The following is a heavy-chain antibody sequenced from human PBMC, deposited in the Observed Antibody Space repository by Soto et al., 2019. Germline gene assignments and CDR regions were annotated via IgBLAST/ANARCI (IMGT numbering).Heavy chain of an antibody. CDR2: IYSDGST. CDR3: ASTVVPARSGAFDI. D-gene: IGHD2-15*01. V-gene: IGHV3-53*04. CDR1: GFSVSRNY. Sequence: GGSLRLSCAASGFSVSRNYMSWVRQAPGKGLEWVSVIYSDGSTYYADSVKGRFTISKHNLKNTLYLQMHSLRAEDTAGYYCASTVVPARSGAFDIWGQGTMVTVSS. J-gene: IGHJ3*02.